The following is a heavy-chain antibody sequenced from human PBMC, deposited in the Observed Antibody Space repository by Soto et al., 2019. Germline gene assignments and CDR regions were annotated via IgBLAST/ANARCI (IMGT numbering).Heavy chain of an antibody. D-gene: IGHD3-10*01. CDR2: ISYDGSNK. Sequence: PWGSLRLSCAASGFTISSYGMHWVRQAPGKGLEWVAVISYDGSNKYYADSVKGRFTISRDNSKNTLYLQMNSLRAEDTAVYYCAKSFGVRGVLYYYYYGMDVWGQGTTVTVSS. V-gene: IGHV3-30*18. J-gene: IGHJ6*02. CDR1: GFTISSYG. CDR3: AKSFGVRGVLYYYYYGMDV.